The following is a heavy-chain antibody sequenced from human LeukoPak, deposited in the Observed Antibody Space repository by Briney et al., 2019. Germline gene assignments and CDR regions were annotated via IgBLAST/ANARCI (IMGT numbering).Heavy chain of an antibody. CDR1: GFTFSSFA. CDR3: AKEGRVGATFHPFNA. CDR2: ISDSGGRT. D-gene: IGHD1-26*01. V-gene: IGHV3-23*01. Sequence: GGSLRLSCAASGFTFSSFAVSWVRQVRQARGKGLEWVSTISDSGGRTYYADSVKGRFTVSRDNSNNMLFLQMDRLGVEDTAIYYCAKEGRVGATFHPFNAWGQGTLVTVSP. J-gene: IGHJ4*02.